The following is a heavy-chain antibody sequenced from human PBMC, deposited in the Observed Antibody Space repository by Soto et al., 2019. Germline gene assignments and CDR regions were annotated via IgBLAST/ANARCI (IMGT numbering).Heavy chain of an antibody. D-gene: IGHD2-2*01. CDR2: ISAYNGNT. CDR3: AGLGYCSSTSCSWIDY. Sequence: GASVKVSCKASGYTFTSYGISWVRQAPGQGLEWMGWISAYNGNTNYAQKLQGRVTMTTDTSTSTAYMELRSLRSDDTAVYYCAGLGYCSSTSCSWIDYWGQGTLVTVSS. CDR1: GYTFTSYG. J-gene: IGHJ4*02. V-gene: IGHV1-18*01.